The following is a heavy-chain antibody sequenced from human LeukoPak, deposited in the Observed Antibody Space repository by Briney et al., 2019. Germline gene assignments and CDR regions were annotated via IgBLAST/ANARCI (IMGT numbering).Heavy chain of an antibody. Sequence: GESLKISCKGSAYSFTSYWIGWVRQTPGKGLEWMGIIYPGDSDTRYSPSFQGQVTISADKSISTAYLQWSSLKASDTAIYYCVIHTSRDRSGYYFWFDPWGQGTLVTVSS. CDR3: VIHTSRDRSGYYFWFDP. V-gene: IGHV5-51*01. D-gene: IGHD3-22*01. CDR1: AYSFTSYW. CDR2: IYPGDSDT. J-gene: IGHJ5*02.